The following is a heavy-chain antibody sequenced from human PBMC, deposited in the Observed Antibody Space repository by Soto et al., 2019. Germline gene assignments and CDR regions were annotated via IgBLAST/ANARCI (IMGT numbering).Heavy chain of an antibody. CDR1: GYTFASYA. D-gene: IGHD3-10*02. CDR3: ARDPPSLYVIGLHGFDY. Sequence: GASVKVSCKASGYTFASYAMHWVRQAPGQRLEWMGWISAYNGNTNYAQKLQGRVTMTTDTSTSTAYMELRSLRSDDTAVYYCARDPPSLYVIGLHGFDYWGQGTLVTVSS. CDR2: ISAYNGNT. J-gene: IGHJ4*02. V-gene: IGHV1-18*01.